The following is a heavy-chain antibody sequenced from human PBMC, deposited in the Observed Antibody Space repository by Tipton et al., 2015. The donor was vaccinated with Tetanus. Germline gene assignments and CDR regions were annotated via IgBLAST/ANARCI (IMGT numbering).Heavy chain of an antibody. V-gene: IGHV4-39*02. CDR2: IYFKGDT. J-gene: IGHJ5*02. Sequence: TLSLTCTVSGGSISDKKYYWGWIRQPPGKGLEWIASIYFKGDTYYSPTLKSRVTIAVDTSQNVFSLRLTSVTAADTAVYYCARHLYGYWFDPWGQGALVTVSS. D-gene: IGHD3-10*01. CDR3: ARHLYGYWFDP. CDR1: GGSISDKKYY.